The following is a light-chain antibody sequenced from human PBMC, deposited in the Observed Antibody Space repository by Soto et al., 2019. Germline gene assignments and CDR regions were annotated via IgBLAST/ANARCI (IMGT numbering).Light chain of an antibody. Sequence: QSVLTQPPSVSGAPGQRVTISCTGSSSNIGAGYDVHWYQQLPGTAPKLLIYGNSNRPSGVPDRFSGSKSGPSASLAITGLQAEDEADYYCQSYDSSRSAFYVFGTGTKVTVL. V-gene: IGLV1-40*01. CDR1: SSNIGAGYD. CDR2: GNS. CDR3: QSYDSSRSAFYV. J-gene: IGLJ1*01.